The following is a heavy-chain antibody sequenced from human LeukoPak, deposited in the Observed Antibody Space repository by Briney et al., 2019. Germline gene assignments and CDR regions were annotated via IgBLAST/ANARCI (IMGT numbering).Heavy chain of an antibody. CDR3: ARQYSSSYFDY. Sequence: SVKVSCKASGGTFSSYAISWVRQAPGQGLEWMGRIIPILGIANYAQKFQGRVTITADKSTSTAYMELSSLRSEDTAVYYCARQYSSSYFDYWGQGTLVTVSS. CDR2: IIPILGIA. D-gene: IGHD6-6*01. J-gene: IGHJ4*02. V-gene: IGHV1-69*04. CDR1: GGTFSSYA.